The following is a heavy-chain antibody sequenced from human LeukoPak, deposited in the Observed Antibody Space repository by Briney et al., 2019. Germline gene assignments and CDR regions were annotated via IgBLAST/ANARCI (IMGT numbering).Heavy chain of an antibody. J-gene: IGHJ5*02. V-gene: IGHV4-34*01. CDR3: ARGRTYYYGSGSSNWFDP. CDR1: GGSFSGYY. Sequence: SETLSLTCAVYGGSFSGYYWSWIRQPPGKGLEWIGEINHSGSTNYNPSLKSRVTISVDTSKNQFSLKLSSVTAADTAVYYCARGRTYYYGSGSSNWFDPWGQGTLATVSS. D-gene: IGHD3-10*01. CDR2: INHSGST.